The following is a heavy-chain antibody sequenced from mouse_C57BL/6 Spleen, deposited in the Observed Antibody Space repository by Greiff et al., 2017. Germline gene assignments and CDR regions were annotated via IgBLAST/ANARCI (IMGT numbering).Heavy chain of an antibody. V-gene: IGHV1-81*01. CDR3: AEGTGYYFDY. CDR1: GYTFTSYG. Sequence: QVQLQQSGAELARPGASVKLSCKASGYTFTSYGISWVKQRTGQGLEWIGEIYPRSGNTYYNEKFKGKATLTADISSSTAYMELRSLTSEDSAVYFCAEGTGYYFDYWGQGTTLTVSS. CDR2: IYPRSGNT. D-gene: IGHD4-1*01. J-gene: IGHJ2*01.